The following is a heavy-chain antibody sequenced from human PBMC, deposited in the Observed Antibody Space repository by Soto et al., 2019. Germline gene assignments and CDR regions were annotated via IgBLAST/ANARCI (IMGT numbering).Heavy chain of an antibody. CDR3: ALRSMAVVPEY. CDR1: GDSISSYY. J-gene: IGHJ4*02. V-gene: IGHV4-59*01. CDR2: LYYGRSA. Sequence: QVQLQESGPGLVKPSETLSLTCAVSGDSISSYYCMWIRQPPGKGLESIGYLYYGRSANYNPSLKSRVTLSADKSTNQCSLTLSSMTAADTAVYYCALRSMAVVPEYWGQGTLVTVSS. D-gene: IGHD3-22*01.